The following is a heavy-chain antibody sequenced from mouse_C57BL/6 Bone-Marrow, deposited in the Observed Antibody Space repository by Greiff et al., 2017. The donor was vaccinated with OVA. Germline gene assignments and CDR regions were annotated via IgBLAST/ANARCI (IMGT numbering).Heavy chain of an antibody. CDR3: VRRYYYGSSYGDYAMDY. D-gene: IGHD1-1*01. CDR1: GFSFNTYA. V-gene: IGHV10-1*01. J-gene: IGHJ4*01. CDR2: IRSKSNNYAT. Sequence: EVQLVESGGGLVQPKGSLKLSCAASGFSFNTYAMNWVRQAPGKGLEWVARIRSKSNNYATYYADSVKDRFTISRDDSESMLYLQMNNLKTEDTAMYYCVRRYYYGSSYGDYAMDYWGQGTSVTVSS.